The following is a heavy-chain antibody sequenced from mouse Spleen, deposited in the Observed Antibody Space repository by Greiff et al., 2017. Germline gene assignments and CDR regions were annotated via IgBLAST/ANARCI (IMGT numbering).Heavy chain of an antibody. V-gene: IGHV1-69*01. Sequence: VQLQQPGAELVMPGASVKLSCKASGYTFTSYWMHWVKQRPGQGLEWIGEIDPSDSYTNYNQKFKGKATLTVDKSSSTAYMQLSSLTSEDSAVYYCARPSSRYDLYWYFDVWGAGTTVTVSS. CDR3: ARPSSRYDLYWYFDV. CDR1: GYTFTSYW. D-gene: IGHD2-14*01. J-gene: IGHJ1*01. CDR2: IDPSDSYT.